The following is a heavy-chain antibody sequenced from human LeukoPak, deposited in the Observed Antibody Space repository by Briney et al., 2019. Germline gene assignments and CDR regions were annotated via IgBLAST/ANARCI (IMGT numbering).Heavy chain of an antibody. CDR1: GGSISSYY. J-gene: IGHJ3*02. D-gene: IGHD1-26*01. CDR3: AREVGATEDAFDI. Sequence: KPSKTLSLTCTVSGGSISSYYWSWIRQPPGKGLEWIGYIYYSGSTNYNPPLKSRVTISVDTSKNQFSLKLSSVTAADTAVYYCAREVGATEDAFDIWGQGTMVTVSS. CDR2: IYYSGST. V-gene: IGHV4-59*12.